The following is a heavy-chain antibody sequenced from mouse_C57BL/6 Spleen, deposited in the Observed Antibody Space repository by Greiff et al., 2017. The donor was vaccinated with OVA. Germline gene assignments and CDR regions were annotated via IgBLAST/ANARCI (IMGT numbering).Heavy chain of an antibody. V-gene: IGHV14-4*01. CDR2: IDPENGDT. CDR1: GFNIKDDY. Sequence: VQLQQSGAELVRPGASVKLSCTASGFNIKDDYMHWVKQRPEQGLEWIGWIDPENGDTEYASKFQGKATITADTSSNTAYLQLSSLTSEDTAVYYCTRDYSNYERAMDYWGQGTSVTVSS. J-gene: IGHJ4*01. CDR3: TRDYSNYERAMDY. D-gene: IGHD2-5*01.